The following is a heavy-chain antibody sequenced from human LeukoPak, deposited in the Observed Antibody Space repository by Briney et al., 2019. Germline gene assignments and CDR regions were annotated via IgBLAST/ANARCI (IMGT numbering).Heavy chain of an antibody. CDR2: MYYSGNN. D-gene: IGHD5-12*01. V-gene: IGHV4-59*01. CDR3: ARGVAGYGPYDY. J-gene: IGHJ4*02. CDR1: GDSISTYY. Sequence: PSETLSLTCTVSGDSISTYYWSWIRQPPGKGLEWIGYMYYSGNNNYNPSLKGRVTISLDTPKNQFSLRLNSVTAADTAVYYCARGVAGYGPYDYWGQGTLVTVSS.